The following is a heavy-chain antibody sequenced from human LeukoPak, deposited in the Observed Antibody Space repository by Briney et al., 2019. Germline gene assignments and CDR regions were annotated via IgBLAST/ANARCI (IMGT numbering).Heavy chain of an antibody. CDR2: IIPIFGTA. D-gene: IGHD3-22*01. Sequence: GASVKVSCKASGYTFISYAISWVRQAPGQGLEWMGGIIPIFGTANYAQKFQGRVTITTDESTSTAYMELSSLRSEDTAVYYCARYYYDSSGRRAFDIWGQGTMVTVSS. CDR1: GYTFISYA. J-gene: IGHJ3*02. CDR3: ARYYYDSSGRRAFDI. V-gene: IGHV1-69*05.